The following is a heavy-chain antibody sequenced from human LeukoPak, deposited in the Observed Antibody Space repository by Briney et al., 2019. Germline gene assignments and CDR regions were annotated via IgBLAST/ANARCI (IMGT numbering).Heavy chain of an antibody. Sequence: GGSLRLSCAPSGFTSSDYWMTWVRPVLGKGLEWVANINRGGNEAHYVDSVKGRFTISRDNAKNSLYLQLDSVRVEDTAVYYCARVGTWELQRVFDYWGQGTLVTVSS. J-gene: IGHJ4*02. CDR2: INRGGNEA. CDR3: ARVGTWELQRVFDY. D-gene: IGHD1-26*01. CDR1: GFTSSDYW. V-gene: IGHV3-7*01.